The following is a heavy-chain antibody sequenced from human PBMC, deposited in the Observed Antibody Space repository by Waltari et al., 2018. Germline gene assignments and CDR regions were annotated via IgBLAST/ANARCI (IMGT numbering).Heavy chain of an antibody. J-gene: IGHJ4*02. D-gene: IGHD4-17*01. CDR2: ISGSGDNT. CDR1: GIIFRNFA. CDR3: SKDADDSDYGLFDY. Sequence: EVPLLESGGGLVQPGGSLRLSCAVLGIIFRNFARSWVRQAPGKGLEWVSAISGSGDNTYYADSVKGRFTISRDNSKNTLYLQMNSLRAEDKAVYYCSKDADDSDYGLFDYWGQGTLVTVSS. V-gene: IGHV3-23*01.